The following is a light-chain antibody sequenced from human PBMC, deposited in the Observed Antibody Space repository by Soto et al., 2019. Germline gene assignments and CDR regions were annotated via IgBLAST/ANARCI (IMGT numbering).Light chain of an antibody. CDR1: RENKFCSFI. V-gene: IGLV5-37*01. Sequence: PVLNQPPSSPPSPWGYPRPPFPLARENKFCSFIIYWYQQKPGSPPRYLLYYYSDSDKGQGSGVPSRFSGSKDASANTGILLISGLQSEDEADYYCMIWPSNASGVFGTGTKVTVL. J-gene: IGLJ1*01. CDR3: MIWPSNASGV. CDR2: YYSDSDK.